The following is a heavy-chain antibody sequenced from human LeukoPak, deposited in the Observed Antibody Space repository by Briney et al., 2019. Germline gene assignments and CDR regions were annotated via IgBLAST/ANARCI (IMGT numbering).Heavy chain of an antibody. V-gene: IGHV3-11*03. Sequence: GGSLRLSCAASGFTFSDYYMRWIRQAPGEGLEGVSYITSSSSYTDYADSVKGRFTISRDNAKNSLYLQMNSLRVEDTAVYYCARRSAFDLWGRGTLVTVSS. CDR3: ARRSAFDL. J-gene: IGHJ2*01. CDR2: ITSSSSYT. CDR1: GFTFSDYY.